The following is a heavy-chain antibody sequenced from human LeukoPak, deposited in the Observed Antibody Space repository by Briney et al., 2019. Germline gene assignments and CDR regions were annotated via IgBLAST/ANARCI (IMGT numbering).Heavy chain of an antibody. CDR1: GYSFTDYY. CDR3: ARDLLRFLEWFNPPLNPQAPPRTDY. V-gene: IGHV1-2*04. D-gene: IGHD3-3*01. CDR2: INPFSGGT. J-gene: IGHJ4*02. Sequence: ASVKVFCKASGYSFTDYYIHWVRQAPGQGLEWMGWINPFSGGTKYAQKFQGWVTMTRDTSISTAYMELSRLRSDDTAVYYCARDLLRFLEWFNPPLNPQAPPRTDYWGQGTLVTVSS.